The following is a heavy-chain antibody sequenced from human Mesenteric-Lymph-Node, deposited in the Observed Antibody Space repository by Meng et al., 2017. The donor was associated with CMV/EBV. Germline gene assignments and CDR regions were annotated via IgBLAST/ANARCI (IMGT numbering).Heavy chain of an antibody. Sequence: GGSLRLSCAASRLSFSYYSMHWVRQASGKGLEWVGRIRSRADSYATLYAESVKGRFIISRDDSENTAYLQMNSLKTEDTAVYYCTRCIPTRCYNDYWGRGTLVTVSS. CDR2: IRSRADSYAT. J-gene: IGHJ4*02. D-gene: IGHD2-2*01. V-gene: IGHV3-73*01. CDR1: RLSFSYYS. CDR3: TRCIPTRCYNDY.